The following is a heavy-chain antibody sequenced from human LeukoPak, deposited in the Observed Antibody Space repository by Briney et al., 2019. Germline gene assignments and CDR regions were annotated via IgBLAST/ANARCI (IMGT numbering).Heavy chain of an antibody. CDR3: ARAHGYSSGWYSWSDPNSYYYYMDV. CDR2: IYTSGST. J-gene: IGHJ6*03. Sequence: SETLSLTCTVSGGSISSYYWSWIRQPAGKGLEWIGRIYTSGSTNYNPSLKGRVTMSVDTSKNQFSLKLSSVTAADTAVYYCARAHGYSSGWYSWSDPNSYYYYMDVWGKGTTVTVSS. D-gene: IGHD6-19*01. CDR1: GGSISSYY. V-gene: IGHV4-4*07.